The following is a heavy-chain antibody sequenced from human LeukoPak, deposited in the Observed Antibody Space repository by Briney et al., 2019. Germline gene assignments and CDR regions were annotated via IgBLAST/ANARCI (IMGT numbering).Heavy chain of an antibody. D-gene: IGHD3-22*01. Sequence: GGSLRLSCAASGFTFSSYEMNWVRQAPGKGLEWVSYISSSGSTIYYADSVKGRFTISRDNAKNSLYLQMNSLRAEDTAVYYCARLGNYYDSSGYQVGAFDIWGQGTMVTVSS. CDR2: ISSSGSTI. CDR1: GFTFSSYE. V-gene: IGHV3-48*03. CDR3: ARLGNYYDSSGYQVGAFDI. J-gene: IGHJ3*02.